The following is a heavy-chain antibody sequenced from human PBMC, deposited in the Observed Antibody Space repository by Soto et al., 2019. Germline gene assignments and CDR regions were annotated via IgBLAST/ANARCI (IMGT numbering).Heavy chain of an antibody. CDR1: GYTVTSYY. CDR3: ARWSTVGSGSYSDY. V-gene: IGHV1-46*01. Sequence: QVQLVQSGAEVKKPGASVKVSCKASGYTVTSYYMHWVRQAPGQGLAWMVISNPSCCSTSYAQKFQGRVTMTMYKCTSTVYMELRSLRSEDTAVYYCARWSTVGSGSYSDYWGQGTLVNVYS. D-gene: IGHD3-10*01. J-gene: IGHJ4*02. CDR2: SNPSCCST.